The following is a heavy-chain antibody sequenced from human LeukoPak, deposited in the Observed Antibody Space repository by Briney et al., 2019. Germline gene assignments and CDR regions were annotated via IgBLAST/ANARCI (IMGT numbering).Heavy chain of an antibody. CDR1: GFTFSGSA. CDR3: TRTYTVFGVVNWFDP. V-gene: IGHV3-73*01. CDR2: IRSKANSYAT. D-gene: IGHD3-3*01. Sequence: GGSLRLSCAASGFTFSGSAMHRVRQASGKGLEWVGRIRSKANSYATAYAASVKGRFTISRDDSKNTAYLQMNSLKTEDTAVYYCTRTYTVFGVVNWFDPWGQGTLVTVSS. J-gene: IGHJ5*02.